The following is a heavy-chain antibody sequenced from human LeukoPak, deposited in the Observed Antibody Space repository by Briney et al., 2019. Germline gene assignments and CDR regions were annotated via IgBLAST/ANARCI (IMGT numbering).Heavy chain of an antibody. D-gene: IGHD1-1*01. CDR3: ARVGDWNDLVY. CDR1: SGSISSYY. J-gene: IGHJ4*02. CDR2: IYYSGST. V-gene: IGHV4-59*01. Sequence: SETLSLTCTVSSGSISSYYWSWIRQPPGKGLEWIGYIYYSGSTNYNPSLKSRVTISVDTSKNQFSLKQSSVTAADTAVYYCARVGDWNDLVYWGQGTLVTVSS.